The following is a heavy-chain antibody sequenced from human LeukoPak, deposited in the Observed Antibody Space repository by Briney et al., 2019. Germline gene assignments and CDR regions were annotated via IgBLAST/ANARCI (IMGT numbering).Heavy chain of an antibody. D-gene: IGHD1-14*01. CDR2: FDSEDGET. V-gene: IGHV1-24*01. J-gene: IGHJ4*02. CDR1: GYTLTELS. CDR3: ATDRRIGYYFDY. Sequence: ASVKVSCKVSGYTLTELSMHWVRQAPGKGLEWMGGFDSEDGETIYAQKFQGRVTMTEDTSTDTAYMELSSLRSEDTAVYYCATDRRIGYYFDYWGQGTLVTVSS.